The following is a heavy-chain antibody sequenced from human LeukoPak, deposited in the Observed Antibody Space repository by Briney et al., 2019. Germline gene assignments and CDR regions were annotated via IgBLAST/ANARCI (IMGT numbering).Heavy chain of an antibody. D-gene: IGHD3-22*01. Sequence: SVKVSCKASGGTFSSYAISWVRQAPGQGLEWMGGIIPIFGTANYAQKFQGRVTITADESTSTAYMELSSLRSEDTAVYYCASYDSSGYPIINWFDPWGQGTLVTVSS. CDR3: ASYDSSGYPIINWFDP. V-gene: IGHV1-69*13. J-gene: IGHJ5*02. CDR1: GGTFSSYA. CDR2: IIPIFGTA.